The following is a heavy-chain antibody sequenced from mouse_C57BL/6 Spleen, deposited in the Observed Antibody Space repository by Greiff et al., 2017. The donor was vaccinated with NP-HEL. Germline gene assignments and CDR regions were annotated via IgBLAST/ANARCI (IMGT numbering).Heavy chain of an antibody. J-gene: IGHJ2*01. V-gene: IGHV1-26*01. CDR3: APGGYFNY. Sequence: VQLQQSGPELVKPGASVKISCKASGYTFTDYYLNWVKQSHGKSLEWIGDINPNNGGTSYNQKFKGKATLTVDKSSSTAYMELRSLTSEDSAVYYCAPGGYFNYWGQGTTLTVSS. CDR2: INPNNGGT. CDR1: GYTFTDYY.